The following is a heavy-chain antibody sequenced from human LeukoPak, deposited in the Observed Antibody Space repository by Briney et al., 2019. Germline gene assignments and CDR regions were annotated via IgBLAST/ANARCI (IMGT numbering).Heavy chain of an antibody. Sequence: GGSLRLSCTASGFPFRSYSMNWVRQAPGKGLEWVSSISSSSSYIYYADSVKGRFTISRDNAKNSLYLQMNSLRVEDTAVYYCARGVVVTRRGPRYYFDYWGQGTLVTVSS. V-gene: IGHV3-21*01. CDR3: ARGVVVTRRGPRYYFDY. CDR1: GFPFRSYS. D-gene: IGHD4-23*01. CDR2: ISSSSSYI. J-gene: IGHJ4*02.